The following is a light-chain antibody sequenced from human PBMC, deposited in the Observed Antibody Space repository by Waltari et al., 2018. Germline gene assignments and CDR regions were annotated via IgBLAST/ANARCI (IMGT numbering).Light chain of an antibody. Sequence: DIVLTQSPASLSLSPGERATLSCRASQSVSSYLAWYQQKPGQAPRLLIYDPSNGAPGLPARFSGSGSGTDFPLNISSLEPEDFAVYYCPQRRDWPITFGQGTRLEIK. CDR2: DPS. CDR3: PQRRDWPIT. J-gene: IGKJ5*01. V-gene: IGKV3-11*01. CDR1: QSVSSY.